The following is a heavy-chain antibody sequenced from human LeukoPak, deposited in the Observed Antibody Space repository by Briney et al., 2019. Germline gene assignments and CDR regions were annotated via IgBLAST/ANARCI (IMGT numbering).Heavy chain of an antibody. Sequence: GESLKISCKGSGYSFTSYWIGWVRQMPGKGLEWMGIIYPGDSDTRYSPSFQGQVTISADKSISTAYLQWSSLKASDTAMYYCARSSSSSHDAFDIWGQGTMVTVSS. J-gene: IGHJ3*02. D-gene: IGHD6-6*01. CDR3: ARSSSSSHDAFDI. CDR1: GYSFTSYW. CDR2: IYPGDSDT. V-gene: IGHV5-51*01.